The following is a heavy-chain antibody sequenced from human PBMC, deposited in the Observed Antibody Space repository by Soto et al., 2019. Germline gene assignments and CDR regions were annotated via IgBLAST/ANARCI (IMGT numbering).Heavy chain of an antibody. D-gene: IGHD6-13*01. CDR2: LSDSGGST. CDR3: AKVSSSWYAGCFEL. J-gene: IGHJ4*02. CDR1: GFTFSSHA. V-gene: IGHV3-23*01. Sequence: EVQLLESGGGLVQPGGSLRLSCTASGFTFSSHAMTWVRQAPGKGLEWVSGLSDSGGSTYYADSVKDRFTISRDNSMNTLYLQMNTLSAEDTAVYDCAKVSSSWYAGCFELWGQGTLCTVSS.